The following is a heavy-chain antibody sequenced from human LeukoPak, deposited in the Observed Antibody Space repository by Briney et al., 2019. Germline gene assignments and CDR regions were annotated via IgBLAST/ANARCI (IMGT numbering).Heavy chain of an antibody. Sequence: GGSLRLSCAASGFTFSTYAMHWVRQAPGKGLQWVAFIRSDGSSKTADSVKGRFIISRDNSKNTLYLQMNGLRADDTAVYYCAKVRGSYNIDYWGQGTLVTVSS. J-gene: IGHJ4*02. CDR2: IRSDGSSK. CDR3: AKVRGSYNIDY. V-gene: IGHV3-30*02. CDR1: GFTFSTYA. D-gene: IGHD1-26*01.